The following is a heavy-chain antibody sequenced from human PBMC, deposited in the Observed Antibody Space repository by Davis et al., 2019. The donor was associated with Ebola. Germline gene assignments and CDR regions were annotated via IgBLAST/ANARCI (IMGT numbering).Heavy chain of an antibody. V-gene: IGHV3-33*01. Sequence: GESLKISCAAPGFTLRNYGMHWVRQAPGTGLQWVAVIWGDGSNKYYADSVKGRFTISRDNSKNTLYLQMNSLRAEDTAVYYCATTPQYSSGQNKPFDYWGQGTLVTVSS. CDR1: GFTLRNYG. CDR2: IWGDGSNK. CDR3: ATTPQYSSGQNKPFDY. J-gene: IGHJ4*02. D-gene: IGHD6-19*01.